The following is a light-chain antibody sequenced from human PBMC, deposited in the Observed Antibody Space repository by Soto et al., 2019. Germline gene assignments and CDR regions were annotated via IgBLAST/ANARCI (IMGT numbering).Light chain of an antibody. CDR2: DVT. Sequence: QSVLTQPRSVSGSPGQSVTLSCTGTSSDVGSYNYVSWYQHHPGKAPKLMIYDVTKRPSGVPDRFSGSKSGNTASLTISGLQAEDEADYYYCSSAGSYSYVFGTGTKLTVL. CDR3: CSSAGSYSYV. V-gene: IGLV2-11*01. CDR1: SSDVGSYNY. J-gene: IGLJ1*01.